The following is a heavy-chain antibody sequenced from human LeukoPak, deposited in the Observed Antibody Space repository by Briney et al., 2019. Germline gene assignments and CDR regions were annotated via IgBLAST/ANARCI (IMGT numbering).Heavy chain of an antibody. V-gene: IGHV4-61*02. CDR1: GGSISSGSYY. D-gene: IGHD3-16*01. CDR2: IYTSGST. CDR3: ASMITRRGAFDI. J-gene: IGHJ3*02. Sequence: SQTLSLTCTVSGGSISSGSYYWSWIRQPAGKGLEWIGRIYTSGSTNYNPSLKSRVTISVDTSKNQFSLKLSSVTAADTAVYYCASMITRRGAFDIWGQGTMVTVSS.